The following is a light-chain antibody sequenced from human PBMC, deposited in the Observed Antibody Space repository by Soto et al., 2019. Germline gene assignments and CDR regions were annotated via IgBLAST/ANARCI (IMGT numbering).Light chain of an antibody. V-gene: IGKV3-20*01. J-gene: IGKJ1*01. Sequence: EIVLTQSPGTLSLSPGERATLSCRASQSVSSSYLAWYQQKPGQAPRLLIYGASSRATGIPDRFSGSGSGTDFTLTISRLEPEDLAVYYCQQYGSSGTFRQGTKV. CDR3: QQYGSSGT. CDR1: QSVSSSY. CDR2: GAS.